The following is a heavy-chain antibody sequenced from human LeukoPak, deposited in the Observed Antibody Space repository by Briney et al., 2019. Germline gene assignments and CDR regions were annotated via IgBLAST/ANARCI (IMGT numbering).Heavy chain of an antibody. Sequence: ASETLSLTCTVSGGSISSGGYYWSWIRQHPGKGLEWIGYIYYSRGTYYNPSLKSRVTISVDTSKNQFSLKLSSVTAADTAVYYCARETPYYDSSGYYYPYYCDYWGQGTLVTVSS. CDR2: IYYSRGT. V-gene: IGHV4-31*03. CDR1: GGSISSGGYY. D-gene: IGHD3-22*01. CDR3: ARETPYYDSSGYYYPYYCDY. J-gene: IGHJ4*02.